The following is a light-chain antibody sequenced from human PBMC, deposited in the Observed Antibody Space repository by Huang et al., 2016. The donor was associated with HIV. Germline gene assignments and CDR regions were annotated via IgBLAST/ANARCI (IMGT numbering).Light chain of an antibody. CDR2: AAS. V-gene: IGKV1-6*01. CDR1: QGIRND. CDR3: LQDYNYPRT. J-gene: IGKJ2*01. Sequence: AIQMTQSPSSLSASVGDRVTITCRASQGIRNDLGWYQHKPGKAPKLLIYAASSLQSVVPSRFSGSGSGTDFTLTISSLQPEDFATYYCLQDYNYPRTFGQGTKLEIK.